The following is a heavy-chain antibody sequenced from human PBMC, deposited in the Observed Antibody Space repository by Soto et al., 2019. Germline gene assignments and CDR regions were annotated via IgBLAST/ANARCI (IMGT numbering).Heavy chain of an antibody. CDR3: AREAEITMIVVGDAFDI. CDR2: IYHSGST. D-gene: IGHD3-22*01. V-gene: IGHV4-30-2*01. CDR1: GGSVSRGSYS. J-gene: IGHJ3*02. Sequence: SETLSLTCAVSGGSVSRGSYSWGWIRQPPGKGLEWIGYIYHSGSTYYNTSLKSRVTISVDRSKNQFSLKLNSVTAADTAVYYCAREAEITMIVVGDAFDIWGQGTMVTVSS.